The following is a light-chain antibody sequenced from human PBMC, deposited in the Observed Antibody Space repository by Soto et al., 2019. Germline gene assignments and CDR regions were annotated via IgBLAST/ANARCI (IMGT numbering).Light chain of an antibody. Sequence: EIVMTQSPVTLSGSPVEIVRRSFMASQSVSSNLAWYQQKPGQAPSLLIYDASTRAPDVPARFSGGGSETEFTLTISSLQSEDFAVYFCQQYNIWPLWTFGQGTKVDI. CDR2: DAS. J-gene: IGKJ1*01. CDR3: QQYNIWPLWT. CDR1: QSVSSN. V-gene: IGKV3-15*01.